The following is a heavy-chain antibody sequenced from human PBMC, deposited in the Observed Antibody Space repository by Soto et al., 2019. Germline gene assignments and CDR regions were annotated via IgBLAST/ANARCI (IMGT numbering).Heavy chain of an antibody. D-gene: IGHD1-26*01. J-gene: IGHJ4*02. Sequence: GGSLRLSCAASGFTFSSYGMHWVRQAPGKGLEWVAVIWYDGSNKYYADSVKGRFTISRDNSKNTLYLQMNSLRAEDTAVYYCARSHDLLGATAFDYWGQGTLVTVSS. V-gene: IGHV3-33*01. CDR2: IWYDGSNK. CDR1: GFTFSSYG. CDR3: ARSHDLLGATAFDY.